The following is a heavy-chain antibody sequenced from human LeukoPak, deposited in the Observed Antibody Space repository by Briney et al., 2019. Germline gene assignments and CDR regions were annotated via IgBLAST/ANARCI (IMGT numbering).Heavy chain of an antibody. CDR2: IYTSGNT. Sequence: SETLSLTCTVSGGSISSYYWSWIRQPAGKGLEWIGRIYTSGNTNYNPSLKSRVTMSVDTSKNQFSLKLSSVTAADTAVYYCARHNGMVRGVIRLHHPPRFDPWGQGTLVTVSS. J-gene: IGHJ5*02. D-gene: IGHD3-10*01. CDR1: GGSISSYY. CDR3: ARHNGMVRGVIRLHHPPRFDP. V-gene: IGHV4-4*07.